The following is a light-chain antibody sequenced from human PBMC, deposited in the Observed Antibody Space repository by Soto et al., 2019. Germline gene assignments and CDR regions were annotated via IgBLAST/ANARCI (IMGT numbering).Light chain of an antibody. CDR3: CSYAGSYTFV. CDR1: SSDVGGYNY. V-gene: IGLV2-11*01. J-gene: IGLJ1*01. Sequence: QSVLTQPRSVSGSPGQSVTISCTGTSSDVGGYNYVSWYQQHPGKAPKLMIYDVSERPSGVPDRFSGSKSANTASLTISGLQAEDEADYNCCSYAGSYTFVFGTGTKVTVL. CDR2: DVS.